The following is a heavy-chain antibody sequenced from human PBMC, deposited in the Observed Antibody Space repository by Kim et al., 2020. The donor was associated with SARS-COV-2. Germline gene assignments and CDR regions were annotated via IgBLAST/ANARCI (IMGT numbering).Heavy chain of an antibody. CDR2: IYYSGST. J-gene: IGHJ4*02. CDR1: GGSISSYY. CDR3: ARFRDYGQWRNPFDY. V-gene: IGHV4-59*08. D-gene: IGHD6-19*01. Sequence: SETLSLTCTVSGGSISSYYWSWIRQPPGKGLEWIGYIYYSGSTNYNPSLKSRVTISVDTSKNQFSLKLSSVTAADTAVYYCARFRDYGQWRNPFDYWGQGTLVTVSS.